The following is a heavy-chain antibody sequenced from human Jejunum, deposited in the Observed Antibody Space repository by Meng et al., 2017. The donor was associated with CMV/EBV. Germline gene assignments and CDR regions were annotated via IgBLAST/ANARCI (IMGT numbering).Heavy chain of an antibody. CDR3: ARGGITVFGVVIIGYYGMDV. V-gene: IGHV3-7*01. D-gene: IGHD3-3*01. Sequence: YWMSWVRQAPGKGLEWVANINQDGSETYYVESVRGRFSISRDNAKNSLYLQMSSLRAEDTAVYFCARGGITVFGVVIIGYYGMDVWGQGTTVTVSS. CDR1: YW. J-gene: IGHJ6*02. CDR2: INQDGSET.